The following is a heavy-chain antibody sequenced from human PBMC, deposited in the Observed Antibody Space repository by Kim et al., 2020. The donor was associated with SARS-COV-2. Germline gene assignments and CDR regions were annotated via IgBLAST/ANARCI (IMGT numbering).Heavy chain of an antibody. CDR3: AREGQQLGQSFDY. D-gene: IGHD6-13*01. CDR1: GYTFTSYY. J-gene: IGHJ4*02. V-gene: IGHV1-46*01. CDR2: INPSGGSS. Sequence: ASVKVSCKASGYTFTSYYMYWVRQAPGLGLEWMGLINPSGGSSTYAQSFQGRVTMTRDTSTSTVYMYLSSLKSEDTAVYYCAREGQQLGQSFDYWGQGTLVTVSS.